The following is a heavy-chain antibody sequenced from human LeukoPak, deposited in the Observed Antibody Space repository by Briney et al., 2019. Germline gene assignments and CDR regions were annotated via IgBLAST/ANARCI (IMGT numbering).Heavy chain of an antibody. J-gene: IGHJ4*02. V-gene: IGHV3-11*01. CDR1: GFTFSDYY. Sequence: GGSLRLSCAASGFTFSDYYMSWIRQAPGKGLEWVSYISSSGSTIYYADSVNGRFTISRDNAKNSLYLQMNSLRAEDTAVYYCARDQYYDSSGYLGYWGQGTLVTVSS. D-gene: IGHD3-22*01. CDR2: ISSSGSTI. CDR3: ARDQYYDSSGYLGY.